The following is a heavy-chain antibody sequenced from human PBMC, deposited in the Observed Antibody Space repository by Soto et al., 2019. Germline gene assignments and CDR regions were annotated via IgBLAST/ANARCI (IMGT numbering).Heavy chain of an antibody. V-gene: IGHV4-59*08. CDR2: ICNSVTT. J-gene: IGHJ4*02. CDR1: GGSISSYC. Sequence: QVQLQESGPGLVKPSETLTLTCTVSGGSISSYCCSWIRQPPGTGLEWIGSICNSVTTNYNPALKGRVTISGDTSKNQFSLKLSSVTAADTAVYYCARHDAGGFDYWGQGTLVTVSS. D-gene: IGHD3-10*01. CDR3: ARHDAGGFDY.